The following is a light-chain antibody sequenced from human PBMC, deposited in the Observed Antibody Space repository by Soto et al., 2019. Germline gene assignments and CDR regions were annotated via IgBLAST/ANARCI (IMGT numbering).Light chain of an antibody. Sequence: IQLTQSPSSLSASVGDRVTITCRASQDIAIYLAWYQQKPGEAPKLLIYAASNLQSGVPSRFSGSGSGTEFTLTISSLQPEDFATYYCQQSYSTPITFGQGTRLEIK. CDR3: QQSYSTPIT. CDR2: AAS. CDR1: QDIAIY. V-gene: IGKV1-9*01. J-gene: IGKJ5*01.